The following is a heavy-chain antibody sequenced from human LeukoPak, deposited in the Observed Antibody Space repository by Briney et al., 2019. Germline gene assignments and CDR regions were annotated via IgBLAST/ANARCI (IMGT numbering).Heavy chain of an antibody. D-gene: IGHD1-26*01. Sequence: SETLSLTCTISGFSITTYYWSWIRQSPGNGLEWIGQIHSSGSTTYNPSLKSRVTISVDTSKNQFSLHLSSVTAADTAVYYCARDIREVGESHYFDYWGQGTLVTVTS. CDR3: ARDIREVGESHYFDY. CDR2: IHSSGST. CDR1: GFSITTYY. J-gene: IGHJ4*02. V-gene: IGHV4-59*01.